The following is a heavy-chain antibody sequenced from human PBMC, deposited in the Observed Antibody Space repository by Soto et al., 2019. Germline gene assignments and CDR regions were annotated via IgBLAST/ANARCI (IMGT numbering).Heavy chain of an antibody. CDR3: ARPTTLTGYLFDY. Sequence: QVQLVQSGAEVKKPGSSMKVSCKASGGTFNSYAISWVRQAPGQGLEWMGGIIPIFGTANYAQKFQGRVTITADESTSTAYMELSSLRSEDTAVYYCARPTTLTGYLFDYWGQGTLVTVSS. CDR2: IIPIFGTA. D-gene: IGHD3-9*01. J-gene: IGHJ4*02. CDR1: GGTFNSYA. V-gene: IGHV1-69*01.